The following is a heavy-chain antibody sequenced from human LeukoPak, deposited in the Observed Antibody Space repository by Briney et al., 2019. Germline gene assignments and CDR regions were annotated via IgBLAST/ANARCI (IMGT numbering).Heavy chain of an antibody. Sequence: GGSLRLSCAASGFTFSSYGMHWVREAPGEGLEWGAVIWYDGSNKYYADSVKGRFTISRDNSKNTLYLQMNSLRAEDTAVYYCARGGGDPGRGWFDPWGQGTLVTVSS. CDR2: IWYDGSNK. V-gene: IGHV3-33*01. J-gene: IGHJ5*02. CDR3: ARGGGDPGRGWFDP. D-gene: IGHD2-21*01. CDR1: GFTFSSYG.